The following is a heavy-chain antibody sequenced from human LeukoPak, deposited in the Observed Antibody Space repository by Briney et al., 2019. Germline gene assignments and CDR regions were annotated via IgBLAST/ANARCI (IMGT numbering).Heavy chain of an antibody. V-gene: IGHV3-23*01. CDR2: INRSGRT. CDR1: GFTFSTYD. CDR3: AQGGYFAFDF. Sequence: GGSLRLSCVASGFTFSTYDMQWVRQAPGKGLEWVSGINRSGRTYFTDSVKGRFTISRDNSKSTLYLEMNSLRAEDTAVYYCAQGGYFAFDFWGQGTMVTVSS. D-gene: IGHD2-2*03. J-gene: IGHJ3*01.